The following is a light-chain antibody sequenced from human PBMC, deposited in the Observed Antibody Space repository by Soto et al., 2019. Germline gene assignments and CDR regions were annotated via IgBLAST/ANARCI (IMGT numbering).Light chain of an antibody. Sequence: QSVLTQPPSASGTPGQRVTISCSGSSSNIGDNNVNWYQKLPGTAPTLLIFANDQRPSGVPDRFSGSKSGTSASLAISGLQSEDEADYYCATWDDRPNVFYVFGTGTKLTVL. J-gene: IGLJ1*01. CDR2: AND. CDR1: SSNIGDNN. V-gene: IGLV1-44*01. CDR3: ATWDDRPNVFYV.